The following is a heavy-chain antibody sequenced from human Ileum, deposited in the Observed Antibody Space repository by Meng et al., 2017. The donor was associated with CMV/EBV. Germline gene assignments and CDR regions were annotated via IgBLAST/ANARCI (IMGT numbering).Heavy chain of an antibody. Sequence: LSLTCAVTGGSLSTSDYYMSWIRQAPGKGLEWVSYISSSSSTISYADSVKGRFTVSRDNAKNSLYLQMNSLRAEDTAVYYCARLRYYGMDVWGQGTTVTVSS. CDR2: ISSSSSTI. D-gene: IGHD3-16*01. CDR3: ARLRYYGMDV. CDR1: GGSLSTSDYY. V-gene: IGHV3-11*04. J-gene: IGHJ6*02.